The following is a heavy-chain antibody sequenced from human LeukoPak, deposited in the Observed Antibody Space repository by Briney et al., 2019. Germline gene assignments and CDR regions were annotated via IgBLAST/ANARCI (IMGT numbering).Heavy chain of an antibody. CDR2: IKQDGSEK. CDR1: GFTFSSYA. Sequence: GGSLRLSCAASGFTFSSYAMSWVRQAPGKGLEWVANIKQDGSEKYYVDSVKGRFTISRDNAKNSLYLQMNSLRAEDTAVYYCASATTVVTPEDYWGQGTLVTVSS. V-gene: IGHV3-7*01. J-gene: IGHJ4*02. CDR3: ASATTVVTPEDY. D-gene: IGHD4-23*01.